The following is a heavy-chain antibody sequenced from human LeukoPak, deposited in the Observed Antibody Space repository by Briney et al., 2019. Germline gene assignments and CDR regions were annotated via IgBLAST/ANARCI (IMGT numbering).Heavy chain of an antibody. CDR3: AREMVVTAKGFDY. CDR2: ISSSSSTI. J-gene: IGHJ4*02. CDR1: GFTFSSYS. Sequence: GGSLRLSCAASGFTFSSYSMNWVRQAPGKGLEWVSYISSSSSTIYYADSVKGRFTISRDNAKNSLYLQMNSLRAEDTAVYYCAREMVVTAKGFDYWGQGTLVTVSS. D-gene: IGHD2-21*02. V-gene: IGHV3-48*01.